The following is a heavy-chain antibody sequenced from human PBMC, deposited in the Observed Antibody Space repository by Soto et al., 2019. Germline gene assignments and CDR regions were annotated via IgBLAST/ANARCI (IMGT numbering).Heavy chain of an antibody. D-gene: IGHD2-21*02. CDR2: IYYSGST. CDR3: ARGPPLYCGGDCYSYSGFDP. CDR1: GGSISSYY. Sequence: QVQLQESGPGLVKPSETLSLTCTVSGGSISSYYWSWIRQPPGKGLEWIGYIYYSGSTNYNPSLKSRVTISVDTSKNQFSLMLSSVSAADTAVYYCARGPPLYCGGDCYSYSGFDPWGQGTLVTVSS. V-gene: IGHV4-59*01. J-gene: IGHJ5*02.